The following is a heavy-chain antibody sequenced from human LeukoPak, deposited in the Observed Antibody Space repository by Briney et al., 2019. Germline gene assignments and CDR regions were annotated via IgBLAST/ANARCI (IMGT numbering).Heavy chain of an antibody. J-gene: IGHJ5*02. Sequence: ASVKVSCKASGYTFTSYDINWVRQATGQGLEWRGWMNPNGGNTGYAQKFQGRVTMTRDTSISTAYMELSSLRSEDTAVYYCARMSYYDRRGDNWFDPWGQGTLVIVSS. CDR1: GYTFTSYD. D-gene: IGHD3-22*01. V-gene: IGHV1-8*01. CDR2: MNPNGGNT. CDR3: ARMSYYDRRGDNWFDP.